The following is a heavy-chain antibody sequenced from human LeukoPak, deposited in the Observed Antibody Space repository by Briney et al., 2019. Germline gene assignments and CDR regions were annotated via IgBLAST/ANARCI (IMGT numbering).Heavy chain of an antibody. Sequence: GGSLRLSCAASGFTFSNYAMTWVRQTPRKGLEWVSGIRESDGDSYYADSVKGRFTISRDNSKNTLYLQMLSLRAEDTAVYYCAKDFGSITRRPPNYYGLDVWGQGTSVTVPS. CDR3: AKDFGSITRRPPNYYGLDV. CDR1: GFTFSNYA. V-gene: IGHV3-23*01. CDR2: IRESDGDS. J-gene: IGHJ6*02. D-gene: IGHD2-15*01.